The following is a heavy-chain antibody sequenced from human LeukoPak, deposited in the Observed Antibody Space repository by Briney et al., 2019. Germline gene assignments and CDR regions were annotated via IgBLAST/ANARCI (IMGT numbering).Heavy chain of an antibody. CDR3: ARFTRGFGGY. J-gene: IGHJ4*02. CDR1: GFTFSGYW. CDR2: IKQDGSEK. V-gene: IGHV3-7*01. D-gene: IGHD3-10*01. Sequence: GGSLRLSCAASGFTFSGYWMSWVRQAPGKGLEWVANIKQDGSEKYYVDSVKGRFTISRDNAKNSLYLQMNGLRAEDTAVYYCARFTRGFGGYWGQGTLVTVSS.